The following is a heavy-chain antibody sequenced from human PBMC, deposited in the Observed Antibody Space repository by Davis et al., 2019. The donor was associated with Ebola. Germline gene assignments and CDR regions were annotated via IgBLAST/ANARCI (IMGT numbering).Heavy chain of an antibody. CDR1: GYTFTGYY. CDR3: ARGGDSNYPYYYYGMDV. J-gene: IGHJ6*02. CDR2: INPNSGGT. Sequence: ASVKVSCKASGYTFTGYYMHWVRQAPGQGLEWMGRINPNSGGTNYAQKFQGRVTMTRDTSISTAYMELSRLRSDDTVVYYCARGGDSNYPYYYYGMDVWGQGTTVTVSS. V-gene: IGHV1-2*05. D-gene: IGHD4-11*01.